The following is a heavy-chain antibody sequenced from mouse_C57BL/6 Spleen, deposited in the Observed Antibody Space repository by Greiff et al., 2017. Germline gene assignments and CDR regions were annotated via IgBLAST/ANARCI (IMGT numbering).Heavy chain of an antibody. CDR1: GFTFSDFY. D-gene: IGHD2-3*01. J-gene: IGHJ3*01. Sequence: EVKLVESGGGLVQSGRSLRLSCATSGFTFSDFYMEWVRQAPGKGLEWIAASRNKANDYTTEYSASVKGRFIVSRDTSQSILYLQMNALRAEDTAIYYCARDAYDGYPWFAYWGQGTLVTVSA. CDR3: ARDAYDGYPWFAY. V-gene: IGHV7-1*01. CDR2: SRNKANDYTT.